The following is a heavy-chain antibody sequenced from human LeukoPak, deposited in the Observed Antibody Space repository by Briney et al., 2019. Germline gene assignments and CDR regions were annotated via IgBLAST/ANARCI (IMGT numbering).Heavy chain of an antibody. CDR2: FDPEDGET. CDR3: ARVVGLTGYSSSWYSGYYYYMDV. D-gene: IGHD6-13*01. Sequence: GASVKVSCKVSGYTLTELSMHWVRQAPGKGPEWMGGFDPEDGETIYAQKFQGRVTMTEDTSTDTAYMELSSLRSEDTAVYYCARVVGLTGYSSSWYSGYYYYMDVWGKGTTVTVSS. V-gene: IGHV1-24*01. J-gene: IGHJ6*03. CDR1: GYTLTELS.